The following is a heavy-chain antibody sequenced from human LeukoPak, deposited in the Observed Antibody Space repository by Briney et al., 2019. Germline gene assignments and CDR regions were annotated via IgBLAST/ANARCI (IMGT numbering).Heavy chain of an antibody. CDR3: ATQKRDYYDSSGLD. V-gene: IGHV1-69-2*01. CDR1: GYTFTDYY. CDR2: VDPEDGET. Sequence: ATVKISCKVSGYTFTDYYMHWVQQAPGKGLEWMGLVDPEDGETIYAEKFQGRVTITADTSTDTAYMELSSLRSEDTAVYYCATQKRDYYDSSGLDWGQGTLVPVSS. J-gene: IGHJ4*02. D-gene: IGHD3-22*01.